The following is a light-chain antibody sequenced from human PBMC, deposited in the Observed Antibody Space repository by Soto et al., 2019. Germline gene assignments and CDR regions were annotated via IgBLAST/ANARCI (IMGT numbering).Light chain of an antibody. V-gene: IGKV2-30*01. Sequence: VVMTQSPLSLSVTLGQPASISCRSSQSLVYSDGNTYLHWFRQRPGQPPRRLIHRVSNRDSGVPDRLSGSGSGTDFTRKISRVEAEDVGVYYCMQGTHFPPWTFGQGTKVEI. J-gene: IGKJ1*01. CDR1: QSLVYSDGNTY. CDR2: RVS. CDR3: MQGTHFPPWT.